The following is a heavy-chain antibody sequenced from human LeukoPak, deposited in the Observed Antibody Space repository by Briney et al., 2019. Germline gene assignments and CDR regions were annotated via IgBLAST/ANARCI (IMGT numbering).Heavy chain of an antibody. CDR3: ARLTVSGQLDY. V-gene: IGHV3-66*01. CDR2: IYTDGST. D-gene: IGHD6-19*01. J-gene: IGHJ4*02. CDR1: GFTARSNY. Sequence: PGGSLRLSCAASGFTARSNYMNWVRRAPGKGLEWVSVIYTDGSTYYADSVKGRFTISRDFSKNTLYLQMNSLRVEDTAVYYCARLTVSGQLDYWGQGTLVTVSS.